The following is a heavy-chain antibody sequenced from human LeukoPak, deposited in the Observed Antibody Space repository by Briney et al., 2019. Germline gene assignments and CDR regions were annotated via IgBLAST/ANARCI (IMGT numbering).Heavy chain of an antibody. V-gene: IGHV4-59*08. D-gene: IGHD2-15*01. CDR3: ARHKAATVPRFDY. CDR1: GGSISSYY. CDR2: IYYSGST. J-gene: IGHJ4*02. Sequence: PSETLSLTCTASGGSISSYYWSWIRQPPGKDLEWIGYIYYSGSTNYNPSLKSRVTISVDTSKNQFSLKLSSVTAADTAVYYCARHKAATVPRFDYWGQGTLVTVSS.